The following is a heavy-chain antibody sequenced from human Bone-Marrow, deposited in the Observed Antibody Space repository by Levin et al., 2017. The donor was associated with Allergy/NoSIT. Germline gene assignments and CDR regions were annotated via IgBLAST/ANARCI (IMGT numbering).Heavy chain of an antibody. V-gene: IGHV3-11*05. J-gene: IGHJ4*01. D-gene: IGHD4-11*01. CDR1: GLTFNDYY. CDR2: ISSTSSYT. CDR3: ARDRESTVPFDV. Sequence: GGSLRLSCVVSGLTFNDYYMSWIRQAPGKGLEWVSRISSTSSYTDYADSVKGRFTISRDDAKNSLYLQMDSLKVEDTSIYYCARDRESTVPFDVWCHGTLDIVSS.